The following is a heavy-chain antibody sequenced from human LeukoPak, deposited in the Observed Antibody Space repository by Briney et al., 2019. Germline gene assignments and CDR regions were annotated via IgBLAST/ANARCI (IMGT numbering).Heavy chain of an antibody. CDR1: GFTFSSYA. CDR2: ISGSGGST. CDR3: AKGTQTTVTPLYY. D-gene: IGHD4-11*01. J-gene: IGHJ4*02. Sequence: GGSLRLSCAASGFTFSSYAMSWVRQAPGKGREWVSAISGSGGSTYSADSVKGRFTISRDNSNNTLYLQMNSLKAEDTAVYFCAKGTQTTVTPLYYWGQGTLVTVSS. V-gene: IGHV3-23*01.